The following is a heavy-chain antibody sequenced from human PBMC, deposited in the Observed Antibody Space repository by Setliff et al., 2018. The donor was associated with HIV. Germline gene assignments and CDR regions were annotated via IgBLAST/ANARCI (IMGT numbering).Heavy chain of an antibody. CDR2: IYHSGST. D-gene: IGHD5-12*01. CDR1: GYSISSGYY. V-gene: IGHV4-38-2*01. Sequence: KPSETLSLTCAVSGYSISSGYYWGWIRQPPGKGLEWIGSIYHSGSTYYNPSLKSRVTISVDTSKSQFFLMLSSVTAADTAVYYCARGHDNKYYYFYYMDVWGKGTTVTVSS. CDR3: ARGHDNKYYYFYYMDV. J-gene: IGHJ6*03.